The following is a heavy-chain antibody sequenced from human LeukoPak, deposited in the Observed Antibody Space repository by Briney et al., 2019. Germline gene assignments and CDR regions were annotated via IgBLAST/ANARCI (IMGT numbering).Heavy chain of an antibody. CDR3: ATSEVGATVRPDAFDI. CDR2: ISSSSSYI. Sequence: GGSLRLSCAASGFTFSSYSINWVRQAPGKGLEWVSSISSSSSYIDYADSVKGRFTISRDNAKNSLYLQMNSLRAEDTAVYYCATSEVGATVRPDAFDIWGQGTMVTVSS. D-gene: IGHD1-26*01. CDR1: GFTFSSYS. V-gene: IGHV3-21*01. J-gene: IGHJ3*02.